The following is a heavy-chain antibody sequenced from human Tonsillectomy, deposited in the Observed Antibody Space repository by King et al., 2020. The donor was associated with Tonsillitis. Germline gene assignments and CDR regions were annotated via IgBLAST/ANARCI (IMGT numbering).Heavy chain of an antibody. D-gene: IGHD3-3*01. V-gene: IGHV3-30-3*01. CDR2: ISYDGSNK. CDR3: ARDLRSDLYGMDV. J-gene: IGHJ6*02. Sequence: VQLVESGGGVVQPGRSLRLSCAASGFTFSSYAMHCVRQAPGKGLEWVAVISYDGSNKYYADSVKGRFTISRDNSKNTLYLQMNSLRAEDTAVYYCARDLRSDLYGMDVWGQGTTVTVSS. CDR1: GFTFSSYA.